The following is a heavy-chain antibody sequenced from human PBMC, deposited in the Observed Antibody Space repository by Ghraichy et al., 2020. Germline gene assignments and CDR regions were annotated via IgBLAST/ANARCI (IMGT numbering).Heavy chain of an antibody. CDR1: GGSISSYY. D-gene: IGHD6-13*01. CDR3: ARVELAAAGTGWFDP. V-gene: IGHV4-59*01. J-gene: IGHJ5*02. Sequence: SETLSLTCTVSGGSISSYYWSWIRQPPGKGLEWIGYIYYSGSTNYNPSLKSRVTISVDTSKNQFSLKLSSVTAADTAVYYCARVELAAAGTGWFDPWGQGTLVTVSS. CDR2: IYYSGST.